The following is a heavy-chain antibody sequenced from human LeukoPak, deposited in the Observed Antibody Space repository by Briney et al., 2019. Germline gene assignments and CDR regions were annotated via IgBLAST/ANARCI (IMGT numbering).Heavy chain of an antibody. J-gene: IGHJ4*02. Sequence: PGGSLRLSCAVSGFTFSSHAMNWFRQAPGTRLEWVSSIFDNGRNTYYADSVKGRFTISRDNSKNTLYLQMNSLRAEDTALYYCAKGSRQSCSGAVCYYLNYWGQGALVTVSS. V-gene: IGHV3-23*01. CDR3: AKGSRQSCSGAVCYYLNY. CDR1: GFTFSSHA. CDR2: IFDNGRNT. D-gene: IGHD2-8*02.